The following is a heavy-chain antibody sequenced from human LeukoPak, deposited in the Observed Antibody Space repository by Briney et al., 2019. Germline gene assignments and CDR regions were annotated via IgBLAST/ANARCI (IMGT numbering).Heavy chain of an antibody. V-gene: IGHV5-51*01. D-gene: IGHD2-21*02. CDR1: GHSFTSYW. CDR2: IYPGDSNT. J-gene: IGHJ4*02. Sequence: GESLKISCXSSGHSFTSYWIGWVRQMPGKGLEWMGIIYPGDSNTRYSPSFQGQVTISADKSISTAYLQWSSLKASDSAMYYCVQCGGDCYTSSHWGQGTLVTVS. CDR3: VQCGGDCYTSSH.